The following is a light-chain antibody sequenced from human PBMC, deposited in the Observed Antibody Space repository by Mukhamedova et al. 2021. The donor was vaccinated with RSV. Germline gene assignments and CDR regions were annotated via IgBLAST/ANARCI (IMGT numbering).Light chain of an antibody. CDR3: QQYDSSRT. CDR2: SAS. J-gene: IGKJ1*01. Sequence: LAWYQQKHGQAPRLLIHSASSRATGIPDRFSGSGSGTDFTLIISKLEPEDFAVYYCQQYDSSRTFGQGTKVEIK. V-gene: IGKV3-20*01.